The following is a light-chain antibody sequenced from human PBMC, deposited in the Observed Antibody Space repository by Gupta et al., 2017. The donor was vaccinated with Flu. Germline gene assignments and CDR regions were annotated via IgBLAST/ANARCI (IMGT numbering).Light chain of an antibody. V-gene: IGLV2-14*01. CDR3: SSYIRTTSSTIALV. J-gene: IGLJ3*02. CDR1: RSDIGDYNR. Sequence: QSALPQPASVSGSPGQSIIISCTGTRSDIGDYNRVSWYQQHPGKAPKLIIYEVTSRPSGVSSRFSGSKSGNTASLTISGLQADDEADYYCSSYIRTTSSTIALVFGGGTKVTVL. CDR2: EVT.